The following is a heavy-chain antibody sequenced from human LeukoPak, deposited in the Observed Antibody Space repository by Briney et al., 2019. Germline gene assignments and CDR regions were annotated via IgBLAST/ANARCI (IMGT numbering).Heavy chain of an antibody. CDR1: GFTFSDYT. CDR2: ISGRSRTT. Sequence: GGSLRLSCAASGFTFSDYTMNWVRQAPGKGLEWLSYISGRSRTTDYADSVKGRFTISRDNSKNTLYLQMNSLRAEDTAVYYCASTASGYYYGSGSYPSWGQGTLVTVSS. J-gene: IGHJ4*02. V-gene: IGHV3-48*01. CDR3: ASTASGYYYGSGSYPS. D-gene: IGHD3-10*01.